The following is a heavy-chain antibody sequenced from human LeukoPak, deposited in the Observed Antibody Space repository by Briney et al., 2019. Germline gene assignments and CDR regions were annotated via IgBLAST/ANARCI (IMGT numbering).Heavy chain of an antibody. CDR2: ISSSSSYI. J-gene: IGHJ6*02. D-gene: IGHD5-18*01. Sequence: GGSLRLSCAASGFTFSSYSMNWVRQAPGKGLEWVSSISSSSSYIYYADSVKGRFTISRDNAKNSLYLQMNSLRAEDTAVYYCARDLFSGCSYGYRYYGMDVWGQGTTVTVSS. CDR3: ARDLFSGCSYGYRYYGMDV. V-gene: IGHV3-21*01. CDR1: GFTFSSYS.